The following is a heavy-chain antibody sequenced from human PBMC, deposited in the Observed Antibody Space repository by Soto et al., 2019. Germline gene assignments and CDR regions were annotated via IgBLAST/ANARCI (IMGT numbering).Heavy chain of an antibody. CDR1: GFSFSSFW. V-gene: IGHV3-7*01. CDR2: IKQDGSDK. CDR3: ARDVSGKLGHDS. D-gene: IGHD1-26*01. J-gene: IGHJ4*02. Sequence: PGGSLRLSCAASGFSFSSFWMSWVRRAPGKGLEWVANIKQDGSDKNYAGSVKGRFTISRDNAKNSLFLQMNSLRVEDTAMYYCARDVSGKLGHDSWGQGTLVTVSS.